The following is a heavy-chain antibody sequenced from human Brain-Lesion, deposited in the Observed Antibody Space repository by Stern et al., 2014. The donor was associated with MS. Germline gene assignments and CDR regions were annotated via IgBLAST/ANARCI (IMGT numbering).Heavy chain of an antibody. Sequence: VQLVQSGPGLVKPSETLSLTCTVAGGSVSSTSYAWAWIRQPPGKGLEWIGTIYYSGNPHHSPSPKRRLTISLDTSKNQFSLHRSSGTAADTAVYYCAGEEDIRYCSGGSCTGNWFDPWGQGTLVTVSS. V-gene: IGHV4-39*01. CDR2: IYYSGNP. CDR3: AGEEDIRYCSGGSCTGNWFDP. D-gene: IGHD2-15*01. CDR1: GGSVSSTSYA. J-gene: IGHJ5*02.